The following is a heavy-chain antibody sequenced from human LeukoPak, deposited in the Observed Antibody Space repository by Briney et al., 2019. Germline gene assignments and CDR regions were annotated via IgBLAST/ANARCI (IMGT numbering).Heavy chain of an antibody. CDR1: GLTFTTYW. CDR3: AHGAMYQLDY. J-gene: IGHJ4*02. V-gene: IGHV3-7*03. Sequence: GGSLRLSCAASGLTFTTYWMSWVRQAPGKGLQWVANIKPDGSEKYYVDSVKGRFTISGDNSKNTPFLQMNSLRAEDTAVYYCAHGAMYQLDYWGQGTLVTVSS. CDR2: IKPDGSEK. D-gene: IGHD2-2*01.